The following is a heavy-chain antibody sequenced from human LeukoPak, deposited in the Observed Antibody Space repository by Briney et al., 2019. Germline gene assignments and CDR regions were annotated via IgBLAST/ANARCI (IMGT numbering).Heavy chain of an antibody. J-gene: IGHJ4*02. Sequence: TGGSLRLSCAASGFTFSSYAMHWVRQAPGKGLEWVAVISYDGSNKYYADSVKSRFTISRDNSKNTLYLQMNSLRAEDTAVYYCARGWNYDILTGYPFDYWGQGTLVTVSS. D-gene: IGHD3-9*01. CDR2: ISYDGSNK. V-gene: IGHV3-30*04. CDR3: ARGWNYDILTGYPFDY. CDR1: GFTFSSYA.